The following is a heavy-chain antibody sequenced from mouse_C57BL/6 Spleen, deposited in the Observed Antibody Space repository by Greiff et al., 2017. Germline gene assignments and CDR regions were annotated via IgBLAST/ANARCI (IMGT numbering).Heavy chain of an antibody. CDR2: ISSGGDYI. Sequence: EVKVEESGEGLVKPGGSLKLSCAASGFTFSSYAMSWVRQTPEKRLEWVAYISSGGDYIYYADTVKGRFTISRDNARNTLYLQMSSLKSEDTAMYYCTRVSNPNWYFDVWGTGTTVTVSS. J-gene: IGHJ1*03. V-gene: IGHV5-9-1*02. CDR1: GFTFSSYA. D-gene: IGHD6-2*01. CDR3: TRVSNPNWYFDV.